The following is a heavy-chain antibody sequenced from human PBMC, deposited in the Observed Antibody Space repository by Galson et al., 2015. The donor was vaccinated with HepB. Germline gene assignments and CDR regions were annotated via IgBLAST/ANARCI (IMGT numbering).Heavy chain of an antibody. Sequence: SVKVSCKASGYTFTHYTMHWVRQAPGQRLEWMGWINAGNGNTKYSQKFQGRVTITRDTSATTAYMELSSLRSEDTAVYYCARGVGGWYTPGEVYFDYWGQGTLVTVSS. CDR2: INAGNGNT. CDR1: GYTFTHYT. CDR3: ARGVGGWYTPGEVYFDY. J-gene: IGHJ4*02. D-gene: IGHD6-19*01. V-gene: IGHV1-3*01.